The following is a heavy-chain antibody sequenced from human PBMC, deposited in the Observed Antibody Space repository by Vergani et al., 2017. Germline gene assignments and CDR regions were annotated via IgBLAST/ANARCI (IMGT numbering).Heavy chain of an antibody. D-gene: IGHD2-15*01. CDR3: ARSIGYCTSGSCRPYYFGL. J-gene: IGHJ4*02. Sequence: QVQLVQSGAAVKKPGASAKVSCTASGYIFKNYYMHWLRLAPGQGFQWMGVVNFVTGAATSPQRFEGRITMTRDTSTATFYMDLRNLKYEDTAIYYCARSIGYCTSGSCRPYYFGLWGQGTLVTVSS. CDR2: VNFVTGAA. V-gene: IGHV1-46*02. CDR1: GYIFKNYY.